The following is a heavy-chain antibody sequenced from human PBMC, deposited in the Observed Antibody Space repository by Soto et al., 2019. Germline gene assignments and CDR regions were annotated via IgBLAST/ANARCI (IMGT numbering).Heavy chain of an antibody. CDR2: IYWNDDK. J-gene: IGHJ5*02. D-gene: IGHD3-22*01. CDR3: AHRCVNSYYYSSGYFNWFDH. CDR1: GFSLSTSGVG. Sequence: SGPTLVNPTQTLTLTCTFSGFSLSTSGVGVGWIRQPPGKALEWLALIYWNDDKRYSPSLKSRLTITKDTSKNQVVLTMTNMDPLDTATYYCAHRCVNSYYYSSGYFNWFDHWGQGTLVTVSS. V-gene: IGHV2-5*01.